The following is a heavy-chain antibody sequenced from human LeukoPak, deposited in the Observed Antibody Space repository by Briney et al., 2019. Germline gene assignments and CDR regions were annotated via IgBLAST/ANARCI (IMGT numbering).Heavy chain of an antibody. CDR1: GFTFRTSG. J-gene: IGHJ4*02. CDR2: ISSSGTTI. CDR3: AKDGGTDFDH. Sequence: PGGSLRLSCAASGFTFRTSGMNWVRQAPGKGLEWVSYISSSGTTISYAQSVKGRFTITRDNAQNSLTLHMNTLRADDAAVYYCAKDGGTDFDHWGQGTLVTVSS. D-gene: IGHD1-26*01. V-gene: IGHV3-48*01.